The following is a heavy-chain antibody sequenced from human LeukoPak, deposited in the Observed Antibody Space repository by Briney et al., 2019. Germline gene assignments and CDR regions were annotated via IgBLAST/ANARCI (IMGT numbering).Heavy chain of an antibody. CDR1: GFTFSSYG. CDR2: IRYDGSNK. Sequence: GGSLRLSCAASGFTFSSYGMHWVRQAPGKGLEWVAFIRYDGSNKYYADSVKGRFTISRDNSKNTLYLQMNSLRAEDTAVYYCAKDQYDILTGYYTAFDIWGQGTMVTVSS. D-gene: IGHD3-9*01. V-gene: IGHV3-30*02. CDR3: AKDQYDILTGYYTAFDI. J-gene: IGHJ3*02.